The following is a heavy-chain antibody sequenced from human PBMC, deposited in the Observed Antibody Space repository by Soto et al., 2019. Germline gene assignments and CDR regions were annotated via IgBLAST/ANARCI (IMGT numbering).Heavy chain of an antibody. V-gene: IGHV3-30*18. D-gene: IGHD6-13*01. CDR1: GFTFSSYG. J-gene: IGHJ4*02. CDR2: ISYDGSNK. CDR3: AKDLNPIAAAGTLGY. Sequence: VQLVESGGGVVQPGRSLRLSCAASGFTFSSYGMHWVRQAPGKGLEWVAVISYDGSNKYYADSVKGRFTISRDNSKNTLYLQMNSLRAEDTAVYYCAKDLNPIAAAGTLGYWGQGTLVTVSS.